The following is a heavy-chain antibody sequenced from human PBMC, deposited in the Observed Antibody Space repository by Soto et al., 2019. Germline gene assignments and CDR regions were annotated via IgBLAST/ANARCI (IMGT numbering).Heavy chain of an antibody. CDR1: ESTVSRDW. V-gene: IGHV3-7*04. D-gene: IGHD1-26*01. CDR2: INQDGSEK. Sequence: EVHLVESGGGLVQTGGSLRLSCAIFESTVSRDWMNWVRQAPGKGLEWVAHINQDGSEKYYVDSVKGRFTISRDNAKKALYLQRNSVRHADTALYYCSGGVGDAFWGQGSLVAGSS. J-gene: IGHJ4*02. CDR3: SGGVGDAF.